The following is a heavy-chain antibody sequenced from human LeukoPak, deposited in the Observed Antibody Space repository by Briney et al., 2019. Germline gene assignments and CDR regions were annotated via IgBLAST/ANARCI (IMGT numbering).Heavy chain of an antibody. Sequence: GGSLRLSCAASGFDLNTYEMNWVRQAPGKGLEWIADITISGHTKNYADSVKGRFTISRDNAGTSLYLQMSSLRVEDTGVYYCARGDPHADLWGQGTLVTVSS. V-gene: IGHV3-48*03. CDR1: GFDLNTYE. CDR2: ITISGHTK. CDR3: ARGDPHADL. J-gene: IGHJ5*02.